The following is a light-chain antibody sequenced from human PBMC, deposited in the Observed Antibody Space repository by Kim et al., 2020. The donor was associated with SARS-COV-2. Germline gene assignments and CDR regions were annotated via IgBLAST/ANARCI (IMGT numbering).Light chain of an antibody. CDR2: ATS. J-gene: IGKJ3*01. CDR1: QSVSSNH. CDR3: QQYGTTHLVS. Sequence: EIVLTQSPGTLSLSPGEGATLSCRASQSVSSNHLAWYQHKPGQAPRVLIYATSDRAAGIPDRFSGSGSGTDFTLTIRRLEPEDFAVYYCQQYGTTHLVSFGPGTKVDIK. V-gene: IGKV3-20*01.